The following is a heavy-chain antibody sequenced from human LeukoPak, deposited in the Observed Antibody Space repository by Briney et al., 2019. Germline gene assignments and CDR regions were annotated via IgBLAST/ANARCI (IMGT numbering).Heavy chain of an antibody. J-gene: IGHJ5*02. D-gene: IGHD2-15*01. CDR3: ARGGHCSGGSCYRGFDP. CDR1: GGSFSGYY. CDR2: INHSGST. V-gene: IGHV4-34*01. Sequence: PSETLSLTCAVYGGSFSGYYWSWIRQPPGKGLEWIGEINHSGSTNYNPSLKSRVTISVDTPENQFSLKLSSVTAADTAVYYCARGGHCSGGSCYRGFDPWGQGTLVTVSS.